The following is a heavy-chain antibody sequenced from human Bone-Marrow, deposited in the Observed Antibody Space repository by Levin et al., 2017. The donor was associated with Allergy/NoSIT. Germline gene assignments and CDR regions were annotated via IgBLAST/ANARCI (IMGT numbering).Heavy chain of an antibody. V-gene: IGHV4-39*01. CDR2: MYYSGST. J-gene: IGHJ4*02. D-gene: IGHD4-11*01. CDR3: ARRFAASSNWDFDY. CDR1: GGSIGSSSYY. Sequence: MSSETLSLTCTVSGGSIGSSSYYWGWIRQPPGKGLEWIGSMYYSGSTYYKPSLKSRLTISVDTSKNQFSLKLTSVTAADTAVYYCARRFAASSNWDFDYWGQGTLVTVSS.